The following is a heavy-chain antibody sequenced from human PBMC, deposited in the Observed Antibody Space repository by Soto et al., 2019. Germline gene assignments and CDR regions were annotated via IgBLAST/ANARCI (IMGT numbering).Heavy chain of an antibody. CDR1: GGSISSYY. CDR3: ATSPAMVTPLDY. Sequence: QVQLQESGPGLVKPSETLSLTCTVSGGSISSYYWSWIRQPPGKGLEWIGYIYYSGSTNYNPSLKRRVPISVGTSQHQFSLKLSSVTAADTAVYYCATSPAMVTPLDYWGQGTLVTVSS. J-gene: IGHJ4*02. CDR2: IYYSGST. D-gene: IGHD5-18*01. V-gene: IGHV4-59*08.